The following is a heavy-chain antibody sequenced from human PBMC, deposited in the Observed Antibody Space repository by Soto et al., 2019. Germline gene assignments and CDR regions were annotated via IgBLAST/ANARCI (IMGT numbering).Heavy chain of an antibody. J-gene: IGHJ4*02. V-gene: IGHV4-39*01. D-gene: IGHD3-3*01. CDR3: ARFLVTSFGVVIIPGNYFDY. CDR2: TYYSGRT. CDR1: GGSISSSSYY. Sequence: QLQLQESGPGLVKPSETLSLTCTVSGGSISSSSYYWGWIRQPPGKGLEWIGSTYYSGRTYYNPSLKSRVTISVETYKNQFSLQLSYVTAADTAVYYCARFLVTSFGVVIIPGNYFDYWGQGTLVTVSS.